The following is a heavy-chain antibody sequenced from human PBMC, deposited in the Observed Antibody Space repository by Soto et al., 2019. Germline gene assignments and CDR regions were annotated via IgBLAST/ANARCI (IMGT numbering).Heavy chain of an antibody. D-gene: IGHD2-15*01. Sequence: PSETLSLTCTVSGGSISSYYWSWIRQPPGKGLEWIGYIYYSGSTNYNPSLKSRVTISVDTSKNQFSLKLSSVTAADTAVYYCARGWYYFDYWGQGTLVTAPQ. CDR2: IYYSGST. J-gene: IGHJ4*02. CDR3: ARGWYYFDY. CDR1: GGSISSYY. V-gene: IGHV4-59*01.